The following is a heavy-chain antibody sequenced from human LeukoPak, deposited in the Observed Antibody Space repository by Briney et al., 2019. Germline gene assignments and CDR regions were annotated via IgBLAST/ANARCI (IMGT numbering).Heavy chain of an antibody. CDR2: INYNGGIT. V-gene: IGHV3-20*04. CDR3: ARRGYNYAFDY. CDR1: GFTFDDYG. D-gene: IGHD5-18*01. Sequence: GGSLTLSCAASGFTFDDYGMSWARQAPGKGLEWVSGINYNGGITGYADSVKGRFTNSRDNAKNSLYLQMNSLRTEDTALYYCARRGYNYAFDYWGQGTLVTVSS. J-gene: IGHJ4*02.